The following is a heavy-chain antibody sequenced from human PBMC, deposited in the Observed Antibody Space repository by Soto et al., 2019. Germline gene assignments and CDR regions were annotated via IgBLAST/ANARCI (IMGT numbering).Heavy chain of an antibody. J-gene: IGHJ5*02. Sequence: EVQLVESGGGLVKPGGSLRLSCAASGFSFSSYSMNWVRQAPGKGLEWVSSISSNASHINYADSVKGRFPISRDNAKKSLYLQMNSLRAEDTAVYYCARGYTGYCSGGTCYWFDPWGQGTLVTVS. V-gene: IGHV3-21*01. CDR3: ARGYTGYCSGGTCYWFDP. D-gene: IGHD2-15*01. CDR2: ISSNASHI. CDR1: GFSFSSYS.